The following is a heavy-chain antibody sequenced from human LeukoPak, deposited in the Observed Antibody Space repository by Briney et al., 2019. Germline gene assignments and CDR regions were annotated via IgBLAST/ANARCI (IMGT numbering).Heavy chain of an antibody. CDR3: ARTSIAQNAFDI. Sequence: ASVKVSFKASGYTFTSYGISWVRQAPGQGLEWMGWISAYNGSTNYAQKLQGRVTMTTDTSTSTAYMELRSLRSDDTAVYYCARTSIAQNAFDIWGQGTMVTVSS. CDR2: ISAYNGST. V-gene: IGHV1-18*01. J-gene: IGHJ3*02. D-gene: IGHD2-15*01. CDR1: GYTFTSYG.